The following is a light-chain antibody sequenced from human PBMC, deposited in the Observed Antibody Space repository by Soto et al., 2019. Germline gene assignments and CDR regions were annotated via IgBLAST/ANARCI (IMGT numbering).Light chain of an antibody. CDR1: TSDVGGYNF. Sequence: QSALTQPASVSGSPGQSITISCTGTTSDVGGYNFVSWYQLHPGKAPKLMIFEVSNRPSGVSNRFSGSKSGNTASLTISGLQAEDEADYYSSSYTSSGTRVFGTGTKLTVL. CDR3: SSYTSSGTRV. J-gene: IGLJ1*01. CDR2: EVS. V-gene: IGLV2-14*01.